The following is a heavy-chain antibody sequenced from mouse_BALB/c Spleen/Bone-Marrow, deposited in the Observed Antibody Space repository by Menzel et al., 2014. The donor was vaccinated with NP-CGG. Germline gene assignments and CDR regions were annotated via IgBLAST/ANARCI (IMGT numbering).Heavy chain of an antibody. CDR3: ARGGIYDGYSY. Sequence: VQLQQSGADLAKPRASVKMSCKASGYTFTNYWMHWVKQRPGQGLEWIGYIDPSTGYTEYNQKFKDKATLTADKFPSTAYIQLSSLTSEDSAVYDCARGGIYDGYSYWGQGTLTNVSA. D-gene: IGHD2-3*01. V-gene: IGHV1-7*01. CDR2: IDPSTGYT. J-gene: IGHJ3*01. CDR1: GYTFTNYW.